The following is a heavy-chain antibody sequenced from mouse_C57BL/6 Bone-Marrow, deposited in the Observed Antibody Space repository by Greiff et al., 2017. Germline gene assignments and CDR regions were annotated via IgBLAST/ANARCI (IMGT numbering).Heavy chain of an antibody. CDR2: ISNGGSYT. CDR1: GFTFSSYG. V-gene: IGHV5-6*01. J-gene: IGHJ2*01. D-gene: IGHD3-1*01. CDR3: ARPGRGFDY. Sequence: DVLLVESGGDLVKPGGSLKLSCAASGFTFSSYGMSWVRQTPDKRLEWVATISNGGSYTYYPDSVKGRFTISRDNATNTLYLQMSSLKSEDTAMCYCARPGRGFDYWGQGTTLTVSS.